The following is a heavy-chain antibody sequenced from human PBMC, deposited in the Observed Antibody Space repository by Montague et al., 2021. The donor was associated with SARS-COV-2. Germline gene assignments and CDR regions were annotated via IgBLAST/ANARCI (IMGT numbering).Heavy chain of an antibody. J-gene: IGHJ4*02. CDR3: ARGGGSGYRYYFDY. CDR2: SYYICRT. CDR1: SPSTVSWY. D-gene: IGHD3-22*01. V-gene: IGHV4-59*01. Sequence: SETLSLTCTVSSPSTVSWYSGSDRKRPRLNLRHHKTSYYICRTNYNPSLTSRVTISVHTSKNQFSLKLSSVTAADTAVYYCARGGGSGYRYYFDYWGQGSLVTVSS.